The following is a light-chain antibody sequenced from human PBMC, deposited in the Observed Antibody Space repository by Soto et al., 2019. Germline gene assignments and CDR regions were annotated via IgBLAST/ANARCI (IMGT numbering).Light chain of an antibody. V-gene: IGKV3-20*01. CDR3: QQYGSSPPT. J-gene: IGKJ1*01. CDR2: DAS. CDR1: QSVSSY. Sequence: EIVLTQSPATLSFAPGERATLSCRASQSVSSYLAWYQQKPGQAPRLLIYDASNRATGIPARFSGSGSGTDFTLTINRLEPEDFAVYYCQQYGSSPPTFGQGTKVDIK.